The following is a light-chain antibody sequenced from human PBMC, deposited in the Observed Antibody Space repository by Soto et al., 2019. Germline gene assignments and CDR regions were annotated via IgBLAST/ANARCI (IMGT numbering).Light chain of an antibody. CDR2: GAS. Sequence: DIVFTQSPGTLSLSPGERATLSCRASQSVRSSYLAWYRQKPGQAPRLLMYGASSRATGTPDRFSGSGSGTDFTLTISRLEPEDFAVYFCQQYASSPQTFGQGTKVDIK. V-gene: IGKV3-20*01. CDR1: QSVRSSY. J-gene: IGKJ1*01. CDR3: QQYASSPQT.